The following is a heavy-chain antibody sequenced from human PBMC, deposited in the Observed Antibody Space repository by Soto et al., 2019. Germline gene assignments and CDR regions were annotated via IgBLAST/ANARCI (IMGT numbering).Heavy chain of an antibody. CDR3: ARGAGRYPGCFDP. J-gene: IGHJ5*02. CDR1: GGSISSNY. CDR2: IYYSGST. D-gene: IGHD1-26*01. Sequence: QVQLQESGPGLVKPSETLSLTCTVSGGSISSNYWSWIRQPPGKGLEWIGYIYYSGSTNYNPSLKSRVTISVDTSKNQFSLKLSSVTAADTAVYYCARGAGRYPGCFDPWGQGTLVTVSS. V-gene: IGHV4-59*01.